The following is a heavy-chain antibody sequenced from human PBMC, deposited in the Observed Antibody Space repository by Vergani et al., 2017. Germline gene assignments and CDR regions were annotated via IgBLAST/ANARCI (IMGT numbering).Heavy chain of an antibody. V-gene: IGHV3-23*04. CDR1: GGTFSSYA. D-gene: IGHD3-16*01. Sequence: VQLVQSGAEVKKPGSSVQVSCKASGGTFSSYAMSWVRQAPGKGLEWVSAISGSGGSTYYADSVKGRFTISRDNSKNTLYLQMNSLGAEDTAVYYCAKDDYVWWSLYWGQGTLVTVSS. CDR2: ISGSGGST. CDR3: AKDDYVWWSLY. J-gene: IGHJ4*02.